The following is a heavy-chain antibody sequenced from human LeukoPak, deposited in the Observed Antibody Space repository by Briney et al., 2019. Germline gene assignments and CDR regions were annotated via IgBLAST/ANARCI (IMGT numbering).Heavy chain of an antibody. D-gene: IGHD3-10*01. CDR1: GFTFSSYA. J-gene: IGHJ4*02. CDR3: AKADSSWFSCLNY. CDR2: ISGSGGST. Sequence: HSAGSLRLSCAASGFTFSSYAMSWVRQAPGKGLEWVSDISGSGGSTYYADSVKGRFTISRDNSKNALYLQMNSLRAEDTAVYYCAKADSSWFSCLNYWGQGTLVSVSS. V-gene: IGHV3-23*01.